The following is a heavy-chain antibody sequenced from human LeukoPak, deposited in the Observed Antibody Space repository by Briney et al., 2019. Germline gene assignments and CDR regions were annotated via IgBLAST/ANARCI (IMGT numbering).Heavy chain of an antibody. CDR2: IYSDGST. CDR1: GFTLSTYW. V-gene: IGHV3-66*04. J-gene: IGHJ6*02. CDR3: ARLPSGDV. Sequence: GGSLRLSCAASGFTLSTYWMTWVRQAPGKGLEWVSIIYSDGSTYYADSVKGRFTISRDNSKNTVYLQINSLRTEDTAVYYCARLPSGDVWGRGTTVTVSS.